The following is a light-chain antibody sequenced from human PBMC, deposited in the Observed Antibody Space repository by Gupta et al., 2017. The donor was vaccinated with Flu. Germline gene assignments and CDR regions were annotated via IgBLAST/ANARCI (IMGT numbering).Light chain of an antibody. CDR1: ISNIGSNP. CDR3: ATWDDSLIGWV. Sequence: VTISCSGGISNIGSNPVYWYQQLPGTAPKLLIYANNRRPSGVPDRFSGSKSGTSASLAISGLRTEDETNYYCATWDDSLIGWVFGGGTKLTVL. J-gene: IGLJ3*02. V-gene: IGLV1-47*01. CDR2: ANN.